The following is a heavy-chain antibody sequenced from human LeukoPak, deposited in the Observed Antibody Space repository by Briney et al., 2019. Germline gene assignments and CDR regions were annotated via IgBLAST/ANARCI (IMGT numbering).Heavy chain of an antibody. Sequence: PGESLRISCKGSGYSFSSYWITWVRQMPGKGREWMGRIDPSDSYTNYSPSFQGHVTISTDKSISTTYLQWSSLKASDTAMYYCARAANYDSTGYFQWAFDIWGQGTMVTVSS. D-gene: IGHD3-22*01. CDR1: GYSFSSYW. V-gene: IGHV5-10-1*01. CDR3: ARAANYDSTGYFQWAFDI. J-gene: IGHJ3*02. CDR2: IDPSDSYT.